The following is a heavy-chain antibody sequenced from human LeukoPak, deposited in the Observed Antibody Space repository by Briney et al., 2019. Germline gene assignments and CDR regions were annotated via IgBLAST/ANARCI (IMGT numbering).Heavy chain of an antibody. J-gene: IGHJ6*02. CDR2: IYYNGST. Sequence: PSETLSLTCTVSGGSISSYYWSWIRQPPGKGLEWIGYIYYNGSTNYNPSLKSRVTISVDTSKNQFSLKLSSVTAADTAVYYCASLKVPLDYYYYYGMDVWGQGTTVTVSS. V-gene: IGHV4-59*08. CDR1: GGSISSYY. CDR3: ASLKVPLDYYYYYGMDV. D-gene: IGHD3-10*01.